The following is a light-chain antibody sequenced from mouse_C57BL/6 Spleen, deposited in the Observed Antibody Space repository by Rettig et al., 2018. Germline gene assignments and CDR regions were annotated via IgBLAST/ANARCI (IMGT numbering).Light chain of an antibody. CDR1: QSISDY. CDR3: QNGHSFPRT. V-gene: IGKV5-39*01. Sequence: DIVMTQSPATLSVTPGDRVSLSCRASQSISDYLHWYQQKSHESPRLLIKSASQSISGIPSRFSDSGSGSDFTLSINSVEPEDVGVYYCQNGHSFPRTFGGGTKLEIK. J-gene: IGKJ1*01. CDR2: SAS.